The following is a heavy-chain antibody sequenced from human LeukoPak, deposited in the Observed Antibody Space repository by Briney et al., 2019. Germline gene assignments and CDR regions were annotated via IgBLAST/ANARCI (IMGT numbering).Heavy chain of an antibody. CDR1: GGSISSSSYY. CDR3: VLSSSGPLYYYYYMDV. D-gene: IGHD6-6*01. CDR2: IYYSGST. V-gene: IGHV4-39*07. Sequence: SETLSLTCTVSGGSISSSSYYWGWIRQPPGKGLEWIGSIYYSGSTYYNPSLKSRVTISVDTSKNQFSLKLSSVTAADTAVYYVVLSSSGPLYYYYYMDVWGKGTTVTVSS. J-gene: IGHJ6*03.